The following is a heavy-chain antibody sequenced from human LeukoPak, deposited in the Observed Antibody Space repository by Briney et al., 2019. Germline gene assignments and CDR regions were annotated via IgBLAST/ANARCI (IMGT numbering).Heavy chain of an antibody. V-gene: IGHV4-34*01. CDR3: AREVGASSH. CDR2: INHSGST. CDR1: GGSFSGYY. J-gene: IGHJ4*02. Sequence: SETLSLTCAVYGGSFSGYYWSWIRQPPGKGLEWIGEINHSGSTNYNPSLKSRVTISVDTSKNQFSLKLSSVTAADTAVYYCAREVGASSHWGQGTLVTVSS. D-gene: IGHD1-26*01.